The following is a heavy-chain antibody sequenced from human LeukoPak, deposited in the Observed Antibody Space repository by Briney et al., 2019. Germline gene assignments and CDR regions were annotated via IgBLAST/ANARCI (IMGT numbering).Heavy chain of an antibody. D-gene: IGHD4-17*01. CDR1: GFTFSNAW. CDR2: LKSKTDGGTT. V-gene: IGHV3-15*01. Sequence: GGSLRLSCAASGFTFSNAWMSWVRQAPGKGLEWIGRLKSKTDGGTTDYAAPVKGRFTISRDDSKNTLYLQMNSLKTEDTAVYYCTLDDYGDYGRVYWGQGTLVTVSS. J-gene: IGHJ4*02. CDR3: TLDDYGDYGRVY.